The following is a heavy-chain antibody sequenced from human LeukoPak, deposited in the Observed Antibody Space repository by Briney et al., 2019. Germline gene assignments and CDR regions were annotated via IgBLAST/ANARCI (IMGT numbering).Heavy chain of an antibody. CDR2: INPNSGGT. J-gene: IGHJ5*02. V-gene: IGHV1-2*02. Sequence: ASVKVSCKASGYTFTGYYMHWVRQAPGQGPEWMGWINPNSGGTNYAQKFQGRVTITADRSTSTAYMELSSLRSEDTAVYYCAKNNDSDRSFDPWGQGTLVTVSS. D-gene: IGHD3-16*02. CDR1: GYTFTGYY. CDR3: AKNNDSDRSFDP.